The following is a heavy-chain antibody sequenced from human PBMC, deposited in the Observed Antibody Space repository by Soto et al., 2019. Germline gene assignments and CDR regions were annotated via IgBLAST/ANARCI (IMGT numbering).Heavy chain of an antibody. J-gene: IGHJ3*01. CDR1: GFTFSSYW. CDR3: ARFDRHDAFDF. Sequence: EVQLVESGGGLVQPGGSLRLSCAASGFTFSSYWMSWVRQAPGKGLEWVANINQDGSEKYYVDSVKGRFTISRDNAKNSLYLQIKSVRAEDTAVYYGARFDRHDAFDFWGPGPMVTVSS. V-gene: IGHV3-7*02. CDR2: INQDGSEK.